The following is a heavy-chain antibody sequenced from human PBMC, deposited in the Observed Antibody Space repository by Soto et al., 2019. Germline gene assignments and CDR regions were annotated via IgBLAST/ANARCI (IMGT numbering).Heavy chain of an antibody. V-gene: IGHV3-33*01. Sequence: GGSLRLSCAASGFTFSSYGMHWVRQAPGKGLEWVAVIWYDGSNKYYADSVKGRFTISRDNSKNTLYLQMNSLRAEDTAVYYRARTPLRLYSGLDYWGQGTLVTVSS. CDR2: IWYDGSNK. CDR3: ARTPLRLYSGLDY. J-gene: IGHJ4*02. D-gene: IGHD3-16*01. CDR1: GFTFSSYG.